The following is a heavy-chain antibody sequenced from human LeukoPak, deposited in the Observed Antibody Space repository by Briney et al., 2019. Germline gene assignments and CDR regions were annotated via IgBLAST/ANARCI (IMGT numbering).Heavy chain of an antibody. V-gene: IGHV3-23*01. CDR3: ARGYYDSRYYFDY. CDR1: GFTFSNYG. D-gene: IGHD3-22*01. J-gene: IGHJ4*02. CDR2: IRSAVDTT. Sequence: GGSLRLSCAASGFTFSNYGVSWVRQAPGKGLEWISGIRSAVDTTHYADSVKGRFIISRDNSKNTLSLQLNSLRPEDTALYYCARGYYDSRYYFDYWGQGTLVTVSS.